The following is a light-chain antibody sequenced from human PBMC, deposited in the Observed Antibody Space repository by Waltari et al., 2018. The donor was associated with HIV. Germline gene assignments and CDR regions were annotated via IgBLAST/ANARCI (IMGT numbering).Light chain of an antibody. Sequence: QSALTQPPSASGSPGQSVAISCTGTSSDIGGYNYVSWYQQHPVKAPKLMIFEVTKRPSGVPDLFSGSKSGNTASLTVSGLQAEDEADYYCASYGGTNDLVFGGGTKLTVL. J-gene: IGLJ3*02. V-gene: IGLV2-8*01. CDR2: EVT. CDR3: ASYGGTNDLV. CDR1: SSDIGGYNY.